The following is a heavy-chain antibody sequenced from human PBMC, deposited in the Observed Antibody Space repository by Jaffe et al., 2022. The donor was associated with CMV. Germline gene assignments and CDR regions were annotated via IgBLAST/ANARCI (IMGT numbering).Heavy chain of an antibody. V-gene: IGHV5-51*01. CDR3: ARHSRGDNIPGGEFRPFYYMDV. Sequence: EVQLVQSGAEVKKPGESLRISCKGFGYSFPNYWIAWVRQRPGKGLEWMGIIYPDDSDPRYSPSFEGQVTISADISISTVFLQWSRLKASDTAMYYCARHSRGDNIPGGEFRPFYYMDVWGRGTTVTVSS. CDR1: GYSFPNYW. J-gene: IGHJ6*03. CDR2: IYPDDSDP. D-gene: IGHD3-10*01.